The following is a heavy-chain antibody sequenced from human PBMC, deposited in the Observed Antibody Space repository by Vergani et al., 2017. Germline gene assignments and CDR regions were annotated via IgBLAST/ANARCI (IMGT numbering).Heavy chain of an antibody. CDR3: ARKDFIGGSSYSGYDWGSDY. J-gene: IGHJ4*02. CDR2: ISGPGLST. D-gene: IGHD5-12*01. V-gene: IGHV3-23*01. Sequence: EVHLLESGGGLVQSGGSLRLSCAASGFTFSNSAVSWVRQAPGRGLAWVSSISGPGLSTYYADSVKGRFTISRDNAKNSLYLQMNSLRAEDTAVYYCARKDFIGGSSYSGYDWGSDYWGQGTLVTVSS. CDR1: GFTFSNSA.